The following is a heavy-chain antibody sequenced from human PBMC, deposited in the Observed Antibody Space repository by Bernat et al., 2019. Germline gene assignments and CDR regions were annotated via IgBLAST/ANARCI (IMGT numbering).Heavy chain of an antibody. CDR1: GFTFSSYE. J-gene: IGHJ4*02. CDR2: ISSSGSTI. Sequence: EVQLVESGGGLVQPGGSLRLSCAASGFTFSSYEMNWVRQAPGKGLEWVSYISSSGSTIYYADSVKGRFTISRDNAKNSLYLQMNSLRAEGTAVYYCARDSGGWVYFDYWGQGTLVTVSS. V-gene: IGHV3-48*03. CDR3: ARDSGGWVYFDY. D-gene: IGHD6-19*01.